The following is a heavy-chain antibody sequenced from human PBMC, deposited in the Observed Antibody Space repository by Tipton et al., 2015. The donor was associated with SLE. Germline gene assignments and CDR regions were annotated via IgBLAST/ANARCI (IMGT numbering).Heavy chain of an antibody. V-gene: IGHV3-7*01. CDR1: GFTVSSNY. Sequence: GSLRLSCAASGFTVSSNYMSWVRQAPGKGLEWVAHINKDGSETYPVDSVKGRFTISRDNAKNSLFLHMTTLRAEDTAVYYCARGPLRSAADMDWGQGTLVTVSS. J-gene: IGHJ4*02. CDR3: ARGPLRSAADMD. CDR2: INKDGSET. D-gene: IGHD6-13*01.